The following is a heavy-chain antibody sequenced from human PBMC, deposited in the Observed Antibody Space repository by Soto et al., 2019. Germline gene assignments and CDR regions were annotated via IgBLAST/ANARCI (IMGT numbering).Heavy chain of an antibody. CDR2: IYSGGST. D-gene: IGHD3-22*01. J-gene: IGHJ4*02. CDR3: ARVSYYASSSTPYYFDY. Sequence: AGGSLRLSCAASGFTVSSNYMSWVRQAPGKGLEWVSVIYSGGSTYYADSVKGRFTISRDNSKNTLYLQMNSLRAEDTAVYYCARVSYYASSSTPYYFDYWGQGTLVTVSS. CDR1: GFTVSSNY. V-gene: IGHV3-53*01.